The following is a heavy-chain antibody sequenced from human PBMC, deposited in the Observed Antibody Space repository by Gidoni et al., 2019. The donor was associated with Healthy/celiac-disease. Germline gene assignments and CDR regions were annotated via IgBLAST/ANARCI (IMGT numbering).Heavy chain of an antibody. CDR2: INHSGST. Sequence: QVQLQQWGAGLLKPSETLSLTCAVYGGSFSGYYWSWIRQPPGKGLEWIGEINHSGSTNYNPSLKSRVTISVDTSKNQFSLKLSSVTAADTAVYYCASSGAYCSSTSCPSWARYYYYGMDVWGQGTTVTVSS. D-gene: IGHD2-2*01. CDR1: GGSFSGYY. J-gene: IGHJ6*02. CDR3: ASSGAYCSSTSCPSWARYYYYGMDV. V-gene: IGHV4-34*01.